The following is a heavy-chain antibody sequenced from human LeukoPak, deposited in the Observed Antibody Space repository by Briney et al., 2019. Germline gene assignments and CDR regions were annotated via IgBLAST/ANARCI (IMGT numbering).Heavy chain of an antibody. D-gene: IGHD1-26*01. Sequence: PGGSLRLSCAASGFTFSSYWMRWVRQAPGQGLVWVSRINSDGSSTSYADSVKGRFTISRDNAKNTLYLQMNSLRAEDTAVYYCERDPGPSSITPRPLDVNWFDPWGQGTLVTVSS. J-gene: IGHJ5*02. V-gene: IGHV3-74*01. CDR2: INSDGSST. CDR1: GFTFSSYW. CDR3: ERDPGPSSITPRPLDVNWFDP.